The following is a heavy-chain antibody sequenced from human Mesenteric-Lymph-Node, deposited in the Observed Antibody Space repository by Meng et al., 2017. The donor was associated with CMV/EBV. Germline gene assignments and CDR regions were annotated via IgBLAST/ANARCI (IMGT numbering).Heavy chain of an antibody. CDR2: LSGSGSST. D-gene: IGHD6-6*01. CDR3: ARVGIAARLGLADY. V-gene: IGHV3-23*01. J-gene: IGHJ4*02. Sequence: GGSLRLSCAASGFTFSSYAMSWVRQAPGKGLEWVSGLSGSGSSTYYADSVKGRFTISRDNAKNSLYLQMNSLRAEDTAVYYCARVGIAARLGLADYWGQGTLVTVSS. CDR1: GFTFSSYA.